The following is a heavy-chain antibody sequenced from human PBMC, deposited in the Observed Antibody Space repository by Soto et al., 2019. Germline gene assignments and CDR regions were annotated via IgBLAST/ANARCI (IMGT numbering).Heavy chain of an antibody. D-gene: IGHD6-19*01. CDR1: CYTFINYG. V-gene: IGHV1-18*01. CDR3: ARESSGWPPFY. CDR2: TYNGNT. Sequence: SAKVSVKAACYTFINYGFTWVRQAPGQGPEWMGWTYNGNTRYAQKFQGRVTMTTEASTSTAYMDLRSLTSDDTAVYYCARESSGWPPFYWGQQTPVSVSS. J-gene: IGHJ4*02.